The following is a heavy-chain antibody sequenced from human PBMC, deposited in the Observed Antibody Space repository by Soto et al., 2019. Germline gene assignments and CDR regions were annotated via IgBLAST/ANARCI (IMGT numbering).Heavy chain of an antibody. V-gene: IGHV1-3*01. Sequence: QVQLVQSGAEVKKPGASVKVSCKASGYTFTNYAMHWVRQAPGQRLEWMGWINADNGDRKYSQRFQGRVTFTWDTSATTAYMELTSLTSEDTAVYYCARDLRGGVYFDYWGQGTLVTVSS. CDR3: ARDLRGGVYFDY. CDR1: GYTFTNYA. J-gene: IGHJ4*02. D-gene: IGHD2-8*01. CDR2: INADNGDR.